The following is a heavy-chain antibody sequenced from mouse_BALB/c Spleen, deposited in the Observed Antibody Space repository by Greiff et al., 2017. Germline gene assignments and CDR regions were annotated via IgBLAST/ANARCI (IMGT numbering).Heavy chain of an antibody. CDR2: INPSTGYT. CDR1: GYTFTSYW. Sequence: VQVVESGAELAKPGASVKMSCKASGYTFTSYWMHWVKQRPGQGLEWIGYINPSTGYTEYNQKFKDKATLTADKSSSTAYMQLSSLTSEDSAVYYCARESPRAMDYWGQGTSVTVPS. CDR3: ARESPRAMDY. J-gene: IGHJ4*01. V-gene: IGHV1-7*01.